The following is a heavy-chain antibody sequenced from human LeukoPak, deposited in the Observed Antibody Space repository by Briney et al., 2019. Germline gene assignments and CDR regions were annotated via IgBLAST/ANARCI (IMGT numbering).Heavy chain of an antibody. CDR2: INPSGGST. CDR3: ALWQLVADY. J-gene: IGHJ4*02. CDR1: GGTFSSYA. V-gene: IGHV1-46*01. D-gene: IGHD6-6*01. Sequence: ASVKVSCKASGGTFSSYAISWVRQAPGQGLEWMGIINPSGGSTSYAQKFQGRVTMTRDMSTSTVYMELSSLRSEDTAVYYCALWQLVADYWGQGTLVTVSS.